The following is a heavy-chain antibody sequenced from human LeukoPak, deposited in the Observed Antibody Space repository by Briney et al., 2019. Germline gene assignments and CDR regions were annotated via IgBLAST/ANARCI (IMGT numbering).Heavy chain of an antibody. CDR1: GFTFSSYG. CDR2: ISYDGSNK. D-gene: IGHD3-10*01. CDR3: AVRVEGPDY. Sequence: GGSLRLTCAASGFTFSSYGMHWVRQAPGKGLEWVAVISYDGSNKYYADSVKGRFTISRDNSKNTLYLQMNSLRAEDTAVYYCAVRVEGPDYWGQGTLVTVSS. V-gene: IGHV3-30*03. J-gene: IGHJ4*02.